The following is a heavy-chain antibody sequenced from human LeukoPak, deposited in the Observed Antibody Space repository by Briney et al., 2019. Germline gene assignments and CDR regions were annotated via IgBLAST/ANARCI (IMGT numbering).Heavy chain of an antibody. CDR1: GFTFSNAW. J-gene: IGHJ4*02. CDR3: VTDLEIKGYFDY. V-gene: IGHV3-15*07. D-gene: IGHD3-3*01. CDR2: IKSKTNGGTT. Sequence: PGGSLRLSCAASGFTFSNAWMNWVRQAPGKGLEWVGRIKSKTNGGTTDYAAPVKGRFTISRDDSKNTLYLQMNSLKTEDTAVYYCVTDLEIKGYFDYWGQGALVTVSS.